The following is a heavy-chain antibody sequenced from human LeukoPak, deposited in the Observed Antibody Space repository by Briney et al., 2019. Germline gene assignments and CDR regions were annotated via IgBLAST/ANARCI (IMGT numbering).Heavy chain of an antibody. D-gene: IGHD6-19*01. J-gene: IGHJ4*02. CDR3: AKIPVAGTTTDY. Sequence: GGSLRLSCAASGFTFSSYGMHWVRQAPGKGLEWVAVISYDGSNKYYADPVKGRFTISRDNSKNTLYLQMNSLRAEDTAVYYCAKIPVAGTTTDYWGQGTLVTVSS. V-gene: IGHV3-30*18. CDR2: ISYDGSNK. CDR1: GFTFSSYG.